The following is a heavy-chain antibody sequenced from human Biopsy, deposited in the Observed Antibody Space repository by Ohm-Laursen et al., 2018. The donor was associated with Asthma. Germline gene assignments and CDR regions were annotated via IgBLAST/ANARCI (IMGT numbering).Heavy chain of an antibody. Sequence: SSVKVSCKASGDSFSNYAISWVRQAPGHGLEWMGGLIPVLGTPDHAQMFEGRVTITADESTSTAYMELSSLSSEDTAVYYCARGYSGSDRIVYYYSGLEVWGQGTTVTGSS. CDR3: ARGYSGSDRIVYYYSGLEV. D-gene: IGHD5-12*01. CDR1: GDSFSNYA. CDR2: LIPVLGTP. J-gene: IGHJ6*02. V-gene: IGHV1-69*13.